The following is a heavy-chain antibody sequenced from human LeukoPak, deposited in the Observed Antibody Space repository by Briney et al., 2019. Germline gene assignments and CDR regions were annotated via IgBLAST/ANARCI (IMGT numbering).Heavy chain of an antibody. V-gene: IGHV1-2*02. J-gene: IGHJ4*02. Sequence: ASVKVSCKASGYTFTGYYMHWVRQAPGQGLEWMGWINPNSGGTNYAQKFQGRVTMTRDTSISTAYMELSRLRSDDTAVYYCARPRHYCSSTSCSTGRLDYWGQGTLVTVSS. CDR3: ARPRHYCSSTSCSTGRLDY. CDR2: INPNSGGT. D-gene: IGHD2-2*01. CDR1: GYTFTGYY.